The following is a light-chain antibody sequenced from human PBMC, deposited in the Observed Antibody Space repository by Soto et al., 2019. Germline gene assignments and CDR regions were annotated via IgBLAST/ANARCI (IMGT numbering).Light chain of an antibody. Sequence: EVVVTQSPATVSVSPGEGVTLSCMASKTISNDLAWYQQKPGQAPRLLIYGASTRANGFPARLSGGGSGTEFTLIISCLQSEEFAFYYRYQNNKWPPVTFGGGTKVEVK. CDR1: KTISND. CDR3: YQNNKWPPVT. V-gene: IGKV3-15*01. CDR2: GAS. J-gene: IGKJ4*01.